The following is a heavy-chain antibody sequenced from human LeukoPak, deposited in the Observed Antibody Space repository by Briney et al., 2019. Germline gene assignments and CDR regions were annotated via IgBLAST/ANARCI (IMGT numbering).Heavy chain of an antibody. J-gene: IGHJ3*02. CDR3: ARDMLLGDAFDI. CDR2: INWNGAST. CDR1: GFTFDDYA. V-gene: IGHV3-20*04. Sequence: GGSLRLSCAVSGFTFDDYAINWVRQAPGKGLEWVSNINWNGASTGYGDSVKGRFTISRDNAKNSVFLQMNSLRPDGTALYYCARDMLLGDAFDIWGQGTMVIVSS. D-gene: IGHD3-10*02.